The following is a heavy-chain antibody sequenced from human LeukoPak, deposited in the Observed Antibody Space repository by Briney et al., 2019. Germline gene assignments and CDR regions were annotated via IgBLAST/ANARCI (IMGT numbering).Heavy chain of an antibody. J-gene: IGHJ4*02. V-gene: IGHV4-4*07. D-gene: IGHD1-26*01. CDR1: SASFSTYY. Sequence: PSETLSLTCTVSSASFSTYYWSWIRQPAGKGLEWIGRIYTSGSTDYDPSLRSRVTISADKSKNQFSLRLTSVTAADTAVHYCARQGASSFWGSYDYWGQGTLVTVSS. CDR2: IYTSGST. CDR3: ARQGASSFWGSYDY.